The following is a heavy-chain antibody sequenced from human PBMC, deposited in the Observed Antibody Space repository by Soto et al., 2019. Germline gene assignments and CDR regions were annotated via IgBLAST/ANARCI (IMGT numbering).Heavy chain of an antibody. V-gene: IGHV1-3*01. D-gene: IGHD6-25*01. Sequence: QVHLVQSGAEVKKPGASVKVSCKTSGYTFTAFAVHWVRQASGQRLEWMGWINVGNGDTKSSQNLQGRVTITRDTSASTVYMELSSLISEDTAVYYCVRVGGSGWTLDFWGQGTLVTVSS. CDR1: GYTFTAFA. CDR3: VRVGGSGWTLDF. J-gene: IGHJ4*02. CDR2: INVGNGDT.